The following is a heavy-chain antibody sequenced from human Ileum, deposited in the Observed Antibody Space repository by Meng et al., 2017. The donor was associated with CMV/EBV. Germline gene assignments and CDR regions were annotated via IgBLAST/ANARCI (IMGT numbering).Heavy chain of an antibody. V-gene: IGHV6-1*01. CDR3: ARGYYDSSGYFFGAFDI. J-gene: IGHJ3*02. D-gene: IGHD3-22*01. Sequence: SQTLSLTCAISGDSVSSNSAAWNWIRQSPSRGLEWLGRTYYRSKWYNDYAVSVKSRITINPDTSKNQFSLQLNSVTPEDTAVYYYARGYYDSSGYFFGAFDIWGQGTMVTVSS. CDR2: TYYRSKWYN. CDR1: GDSVSSNSAA.